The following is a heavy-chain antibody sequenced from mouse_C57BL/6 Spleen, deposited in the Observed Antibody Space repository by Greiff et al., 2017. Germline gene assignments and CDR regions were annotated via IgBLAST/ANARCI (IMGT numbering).Heavy chain of an antibody. V-gene: IGHV1-80*01. CDR2: IYPGDGDT. J-gene: IGHJ4*01. CDR3: ARRLGHYYAMDY. D-gene: IGHD1-2*01. CDR1: GYAFSSYW. Sequence: VRLQQSGAELVKPGASVKISCKASGYAFSSYWMNWVKQRPGKGLEWIGQIYPGDGDTNYNGKFKGKATLTADKSSSTAYMQLSSLTSEDSAVYFCARRLGHYYAMDYWGQGTSVTVSS.